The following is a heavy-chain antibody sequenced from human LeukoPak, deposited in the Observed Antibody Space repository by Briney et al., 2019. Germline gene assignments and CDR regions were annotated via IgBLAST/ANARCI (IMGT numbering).Heavy chain of an antibody. V-gene: IGHV3-21*01. CDR1: GFTFSSYS. J-gene: IGHJ5*02. D-gene: IGHD6-19*01. CDR2: ISSSSSYI. Sequence: GGSLRLSCAASGFTFSSYSMHWVRQAPGKGLEWVSSISSSSSYIYYADSEKGRFTTSRDNAKNSLYLQMNSLRAEDTTVYYCARDEGSSGWYGQNWFDPWGQGTLVTVSS. CDR3: ARDEGSSGWYGQNWFDP.